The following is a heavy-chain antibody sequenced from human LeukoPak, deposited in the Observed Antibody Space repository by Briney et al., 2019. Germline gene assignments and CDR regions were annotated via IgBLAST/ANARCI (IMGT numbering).Heavy chain of an antibody. CDR3: AKDPAVAGSNNYYYYGMDV. V-gene: IGHV3-30*18. J-gene: IGHJ6*02. D-gene: IGHD6-19*01. CDR2: ISYDGSNK. Sequence: PGGSLRLSCAASGFTFSSYGMHWVRQAPGKGLERVAVISYDGSNKYYADSVKGRFTISRDNSKNTLYLQMNSLRAEDTAVYYCAKDPAVAGSNNYYYYGMDVWGQGTTVTVSS. CDR1: GFTFSSYG.